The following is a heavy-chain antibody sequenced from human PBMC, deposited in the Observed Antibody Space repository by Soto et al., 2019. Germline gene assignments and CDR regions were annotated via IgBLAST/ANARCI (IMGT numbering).Heavy chain of an antibody. D-gene: IGHD3-10*01. V-gene: IGHV3-74*01. J-gene: IGHJ4*02. Sequence: EVKLVESGGGLFQPGGSLRLSCETSGFIFSMYWMHWVRQIPGKGPQWVARITDDGSTTYYAASVEGRFTISRDNAKNALYLQMTSLRADDTAVCYCTRGPRPTSIGTGAFWGQGTLVTVSS. CDR3: TRGPRPTSIGTGAF. CDR1: GFIFSMYW. CDR2: ITDDGSTT.